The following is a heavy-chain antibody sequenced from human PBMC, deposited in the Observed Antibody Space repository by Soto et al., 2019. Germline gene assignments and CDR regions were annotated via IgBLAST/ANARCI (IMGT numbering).Heavy chain of an antibody. Sequence: TSETLSLTCTVSGGSISSYYWSWIRQPPGKGLEWIGYTYYSGSTNYNPSLKSRVTISVGTSKNQFSLKLSSVTAADTAVYYCARGWGLVFDYWGQGTLVTVSS. J-gene: IGHJ4*02. V-gene: IGHV4-59*01. CDR2: TYYSGST. CDR1: GGSISSYY. D-gene: IGHD2-21*02. CDR3: ARGWGLVFDY.